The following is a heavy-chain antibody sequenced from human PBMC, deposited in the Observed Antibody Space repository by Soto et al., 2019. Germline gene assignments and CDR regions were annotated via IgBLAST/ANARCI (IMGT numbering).Heavy chain of an antibody. CDR3: ARVMSISWYFDL. V-gene: IGHV3-48*01. CDR1: GFTFNTYS. D-gene: IGHD5-12*01. J-gene: IGHJ2*01. Sequence: EVQLVESGGGLVQPGGPLRLSCAASGFTFNTYSMNWVRQAPGKGLEWLSYISSSSSSIYYADSVKGRCTISRDNAKNSLYLQMNSLRAEDTAKYYCARVMSISWYFDLWGRGTLVTVSS. CDR2: ISSSSSSI.